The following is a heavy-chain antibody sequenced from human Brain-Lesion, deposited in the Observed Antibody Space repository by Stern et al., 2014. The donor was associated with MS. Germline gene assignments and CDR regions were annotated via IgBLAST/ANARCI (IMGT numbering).Heavy chain of an antibody. CDR3: ARHDSVPRPSQLYSARDRGPGYFDY. CDR2: IYYSRIT. CDR1: GGSISSSTYY. V-gene: IGHV4-39*01. D-gene: IGHD1-26*01. Sequence: QLVQSGPGLVKPSETLSLTCTVSGGSISSSTYYWAWIRQPPGKGLEWIGNIYYSRITYYNPSLKSRVTISVDMSKNQSSLKLSSVTAADTAIYYCARHDSVPRPSQLYSARDRGPGYFDYWGQGTLVTVSS. J-gene: IGHJ4*02.